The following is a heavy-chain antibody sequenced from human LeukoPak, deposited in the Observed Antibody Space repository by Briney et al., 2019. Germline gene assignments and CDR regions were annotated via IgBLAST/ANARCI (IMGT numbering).Heavy chain of an antibody. V-gene: IGHV3-7*01. CDR2: IKQDGSEK. CDR3: ARDSLTLIVGRQRRGLDY. D-gene: IGHD3-22*01. Sequence: GGSLRLSCAASGFTFSSYWMSWVRQAPGKGLEWVANIKQDGSEKYYVDSVKGRFTISRDNAKNSLFLQMNSLRAEDTAIYYCARDSLTLIVGRQRRGLDYWGQGTLVTVSS. CDR1: GFTFSSYW. J-gene: IGHJ4*02.